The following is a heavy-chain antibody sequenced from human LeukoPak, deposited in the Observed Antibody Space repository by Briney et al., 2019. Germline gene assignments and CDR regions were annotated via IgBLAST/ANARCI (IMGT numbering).Heavy chain of an antibody. D-gene: IGHD5-12*01. Sequence: GGSLRLSCVASGFSFNNYAMNWVRQAPGRGLEWVSLIIGSSGTTFYADSVKGRFTISRDKSKSTLYLQMNSLRAEDTAVYYCAKGAYDYIEIAYFDYWGQGSLVTVSS. CDR3: AKGAYDYIEIAYFDY. V-gene: IGHV3-23*01. J-gene: IGHJ4*02. CDR1: GFSFNNYA. CDR2: IIGSSGTT.